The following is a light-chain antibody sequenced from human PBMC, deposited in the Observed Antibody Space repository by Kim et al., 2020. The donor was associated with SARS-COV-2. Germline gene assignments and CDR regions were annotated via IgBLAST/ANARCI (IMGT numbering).Light chain of an antibody. CDR2: EVT. CDR3: SSYAGSNNFV. CDR1: SSDIGSYNV. V-gene: IGLV2-8*01. Sequence: GQSITTSCTGASSDIGSYNVVSWYQQLPGKAPKLIIYEVTKRPAGVPDRFSGSKSGNTASLTVSGLQADDEADYYCSSYAGSNNFVFGTGTKVTVL. J-gene: IGLJ1*01.